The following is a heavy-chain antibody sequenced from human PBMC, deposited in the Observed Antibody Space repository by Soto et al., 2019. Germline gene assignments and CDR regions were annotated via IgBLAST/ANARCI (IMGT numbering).Heavy chain of an antibody. D-gene: IGHD6-25*01. CDR3: ARPHPRTLAALETPFAF. V-gene: IGHV4-4*09. CDR1: GDSIGKSH. CDR2: TFSRGSA. Sequence: PSETLSLTCTVSGDSIGKSHWSWIRQPPGKGLEWIGLTFSRGSATYNPSLKSRVTISVDTSKNQLSLKLTSVTAADTAVYFCARPHPRTLAALETPFAFGGKETLVTVSS. J-gene: IGHJ4*02.